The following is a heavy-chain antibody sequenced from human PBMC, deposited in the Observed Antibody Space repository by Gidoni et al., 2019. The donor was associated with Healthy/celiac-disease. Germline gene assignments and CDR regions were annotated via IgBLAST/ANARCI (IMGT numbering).Heavy chain of an antibody. CDR3: TTEYSGSYPYYYYYYYMDV. D-gene: IGHD1-26*01. J-gene: IGHJ6*03. CDR2: IKSKTDGGTT. V-gene: IGHV3-15*01. CDR1: GFPFSNAW. Sequence: EVQLVESGGGLVKPGGSRSLYCSASGFPFSNAWMSWVRQAPGKGLEWVGRIKSKTDGGTTHYAAPVKGRFTISRDDSKNTLYLQMNSLKTEDTAVYYCTTEYSGSYPYYYYYYYMDVWGKGTTVTVSS.